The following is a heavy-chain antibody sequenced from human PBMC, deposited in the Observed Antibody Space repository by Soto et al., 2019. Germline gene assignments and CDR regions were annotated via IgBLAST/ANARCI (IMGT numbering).Heavy chain of an antibody. CDR1: GFTFSSYA. CDR3: ARAHYDFWSGYSIGTWFDP. CDR2: ISSNGGST. V-gene: IGHV3-64*01. J-gene: IGHJ5*02. Sequence: GSLRLSCAASGFTFSSYAMHWVRQAPGKGLEYVSAISSNGGSTYYANSVKGRFTISRDNSKNTLYLQMGSLRAEDMAVYYCARAHYDFWSGYSIGTWFDPWGQGTLVTVSS. D-gene: IGHD3-3*01.